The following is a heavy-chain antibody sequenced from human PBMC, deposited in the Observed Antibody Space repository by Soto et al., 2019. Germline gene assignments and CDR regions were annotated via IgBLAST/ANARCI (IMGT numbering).Heavy chain of an antibody. CDR3: AKATYYYDSSGYYPFDY. CDR2: ISGSGGST. CDR1: GFTFSSYA. J-gene: IGHJ4*02. D-gene: IGHD3-22*01. Sequence: WGSLRLSFAASGFTFSSYAMSWVRQAPGKGLEWVSAISGSGGSTYYADSVKGRFTISRDNSKNTLYLQMNSLRAEDTAVYYCAKATYYYDSSGYYPFDYWGQGTLVTVSS. V-gene: IGHV3-23*01.